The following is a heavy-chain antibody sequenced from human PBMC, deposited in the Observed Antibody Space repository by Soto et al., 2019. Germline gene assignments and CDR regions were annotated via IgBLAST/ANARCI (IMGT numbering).Heavy chain of an antibody. CDR1: GFTFSSYV. CDR2: IWYDGSNK. J-gene: IGHJ4*02. D-gene: IGHD6-13*01. V-gene: IGHV3-33*01. CDR3: ARGRRFMAAAGVDY. Sequence: QVQLVESGGGVVQPGRSLRLSCAASGFTFSSYVMHWVRKSPGKGLEWVSVIWYDGSNKYYADSVKGRFNISRDNSKNMLDLQMNSLIAEDTAVYYCARGRRFMAAAGVDYWGQGTLVTVSS.